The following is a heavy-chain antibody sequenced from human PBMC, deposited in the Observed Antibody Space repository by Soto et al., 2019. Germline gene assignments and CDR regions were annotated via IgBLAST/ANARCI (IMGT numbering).Heavy chain of an antibody. CDR1: GYTFSSYG. J-gene: IGHJ3*01. CDR2: INVGNGNT. CDR3: ARQDAFDV. V-gene: IGHV1-3*01. Sequence: GASVKVSCKASGYTFSSYGMHWVRQAPGQRLEWMGWINVGNGNTAYSQKFQGRVTITRDTTASTAYMELSSLTSEDTAVYYCARQDAFDVWGQGTTVTVSS.